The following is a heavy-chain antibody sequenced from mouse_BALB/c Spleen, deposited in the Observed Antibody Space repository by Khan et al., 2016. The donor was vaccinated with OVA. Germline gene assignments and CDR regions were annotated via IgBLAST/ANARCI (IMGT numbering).Heavy chain of an antibody. CDR3: ARDGSRYNYAMDY. Sequence: EVQLQESGPGLVKPSQSLSLTCTVTGYSITSDYAWNWIRQFPGNKLECMGYISYSGITNYNPSLKSRISITRDTSKNQFFLQLNSVTTEDTATYYCARDGSRYNYAMDYWGQGTSVTVSS. D-gene: IGHD2-3*01. V-gene: IGHV3-2*02. CDR1: GYSITSDYA. CDR2: ISYSGIT. J-gene: IGHJ4*01.